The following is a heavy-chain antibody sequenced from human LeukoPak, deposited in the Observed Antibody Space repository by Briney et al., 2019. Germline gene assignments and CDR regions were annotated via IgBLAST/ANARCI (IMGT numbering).Heavy chain of an antibody. CDR3: ARGWYYDT. CDR2: IYSGGST. V-gene: IGHV3-53*01. J-gene: IGHJ4*02. D-gene: IGHD3-22*01. CDR1: GGSFSGYY. Sequence: PSETLSLTCAVYGGSFSGYYWSWVRQAPGKGLEWVSVIYSGGSTYYADSVKGRFTISRDNSKNTLYLQMNGLRAEDTAVYYCARGWYYDTWGQGTLVTVSS.